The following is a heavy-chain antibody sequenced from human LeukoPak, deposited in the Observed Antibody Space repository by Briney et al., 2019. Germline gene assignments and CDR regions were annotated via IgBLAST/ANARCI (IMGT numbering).Heavy chain of an antibody. CDR2: ISSSSSTI. D-gene: IGHD6-13*01. J-gene: IGHJ4*02. CDR3: ARDRHSSSWSYYFDY. V-gene: IGHV3-48*02. Sequence: GGSLRLSCAASGFTFSNNWMSWVRQAPGKGLEWVSYISSSSSTIYYADSVKGRFTISRDNAKNSLYLQMNSLRDEDTAVYYCARDRHSSSWSYYFDYWGQGTLVTVSS. CDR1: GFTFSNNW.